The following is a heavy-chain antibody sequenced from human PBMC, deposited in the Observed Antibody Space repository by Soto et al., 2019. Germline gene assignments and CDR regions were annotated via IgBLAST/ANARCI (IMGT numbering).Heavy chain of an antibody. V-gene: IGHV1-3*01. J-gene: IGHJ3*02. D-gene: IGHD4-17*01. CDR2: INAGNGNT. CDR1: GYTFTSYA. CDR3: ARRYGSAFDI. Sequence: GASVEASFKASGYTFTSYAMHWVRQAPGQRLEWMGWINAGNGNTKYSQKFQGRVTITRDTSASTAYMGLSSLRSEDTAVYYCARRYGSAFDIWGQGTMVTVSS.